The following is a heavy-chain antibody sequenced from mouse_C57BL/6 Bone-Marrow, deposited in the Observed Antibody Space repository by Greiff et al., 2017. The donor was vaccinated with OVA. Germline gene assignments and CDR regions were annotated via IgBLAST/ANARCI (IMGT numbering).Heavy chain of an antibody. D-gene: IGHD1-3*01. CDR3: ARRLRLAY. V-gene: IGHV5-2*01. J-gene: IGHJ3*01. Sequence: EVKLMESGGGLVQPGESLKLSCESNEYAFPSHDMSWVRKTPEKRLELVAAIISDGGSTYSPDTMARRFIISRDNTKMNLYLQMSSVRAEDTALYYCARRLRLAYWGQGTLVTVSA. CDR2: IISDGGST. CDR1: EYAFPSHD.